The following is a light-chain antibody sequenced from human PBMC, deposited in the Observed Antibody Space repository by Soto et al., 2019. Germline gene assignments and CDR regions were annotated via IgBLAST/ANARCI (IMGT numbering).Light chain of an antibody. CDR2: GAS. CDR3: LHYDNWPYT. CDR1: QSVSSSY. V-gene: IGKV3-20*01. Sequence: EIVLTQSPGTLSLSPGARAPLSCRASQSVSSSYLAWYQQKPGQAPRLLIYGASSRATGIPDRFSGSGSGTEFTLTISSLQSEDFAVYYCLHYDNWPYTFGQGTKVDIK. J-gene: IGKJ2*01.